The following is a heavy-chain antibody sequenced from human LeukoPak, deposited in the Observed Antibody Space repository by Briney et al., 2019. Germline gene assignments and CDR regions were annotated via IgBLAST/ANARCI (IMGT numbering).Heavy chain of an antibody. V-gene: IGHV4-39*01. CDR2: IYYSGST. Sequence: GSLTLSCAASGSTFRSYWMHWVRQAPGKGLEWIGSIYYSGSTYYNPSLKSRVTISVDTSKNQFSLKLSSVTAADTAVYYCARHKDGYNTVFGYWGQGTLVTVSS. CDR1: GSTFRSYW. J-gene: IGHJ4*02. CDR3: ARHKDGYNTVFGY. D-gene: IGHD5-24*01.